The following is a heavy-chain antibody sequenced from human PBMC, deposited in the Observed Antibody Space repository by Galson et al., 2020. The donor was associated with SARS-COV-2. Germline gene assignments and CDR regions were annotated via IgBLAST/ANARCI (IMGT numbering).Heavy chain of an antibody. J-gene: IGHJ4*02. V-gene: IGHV1-18*01. CDR1: GYTFTSYG. CDR2: ISAYNDNT. CDR3: ARTDTIEYYYGSGTEPLVDY. D-gene: IGHD3-10*01. Sequence: ASVKVSCKASGYTFTSYGISWVRQAPGQRLEWMGWISAYNDNTKYAQNLQGRVTMTTDTSTATAYMELRSLRSDYTAVFYCARTDTIEYYYGSGTEPLVDYWGQGTLVTVSS.